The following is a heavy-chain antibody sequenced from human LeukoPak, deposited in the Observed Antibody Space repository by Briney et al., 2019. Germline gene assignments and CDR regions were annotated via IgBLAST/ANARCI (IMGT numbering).Heavy chain of an antibody. J-gene: IGHJ4*02. CDR1: GGSISGYY. Sequence: SETLSLTCTVSGGSISGYYWTWIRQPPGKGLEWIGYIYYSGSAYYNPSLKSRVAMSVDTSKNQFSLKLSSVSTADTAVYYCARAGGYSGYASNWGQGTLVTVSS. CDR2: IYYSGSA. CDR3: ARAGGYSGYASN. V-gene: IGHV4-59*01. D-gene: IGHD5-12*01.